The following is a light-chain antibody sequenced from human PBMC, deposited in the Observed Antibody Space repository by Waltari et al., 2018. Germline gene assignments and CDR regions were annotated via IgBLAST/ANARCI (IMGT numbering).Light chain of an antibody. V-gene: IGKV1-5*03. Sequence: DIQMTQSPSTLSASVGDRVTITCRAGQSISSWLAWYQQKPGKAPHLLIYKASTLESGVPSRFSGSASGTEFTLTISSLQPDDFATYYCQQYNTYSRTFGQGTKVEFK. CDR1: QSISSW. J-gene: IGKJ1*01. CDR3: QQYNTYSRT. CDR2: KAS.